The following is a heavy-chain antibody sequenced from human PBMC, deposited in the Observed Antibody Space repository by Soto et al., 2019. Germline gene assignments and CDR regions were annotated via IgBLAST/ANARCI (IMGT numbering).Heavy chain of an antibody. J-gene: IGHJ6*02. V-gene: IGHV3-9*01. CDR3: AKDIRRRGSSPYYYYYGMDV. D-gene: IGHD6-6*01. CDR2: ISWNSGSI. CDR1: GFTFDDYA. Sequence: RLSCAASGFTFDDYAMHWVRQAPGKGLEWVSGISWNSGSIGYADSVKGRFTISRDNAKNSLYLQMNSLRAEDTALYYCAKDIRRRGSSPYYYYYGMDVWGQGTTVTVSS.